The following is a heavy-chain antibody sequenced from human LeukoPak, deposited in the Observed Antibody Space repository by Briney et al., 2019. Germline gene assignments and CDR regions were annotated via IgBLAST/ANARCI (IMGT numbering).Heavy chain of an antibody. CDR2: ISSSGSTI. Sequence: PGGSLGLSCAASGFTFSSYEMNWVRQAPGKGLEWVSYISSSGSTIYYADSVKGRFTISRDNAKNSLYLQMNSLRAEDTALYYCARGYYYYDSSGYLNYLDYWGQGTLVTVSS. D-gene: IGHD3-22*01. V-gene: IGHV3-48*03. CDR1: GFTFSSYE. J-gene: IGHJ4*02. CDR3: ARGYYYYDSSGYLNYLDY.